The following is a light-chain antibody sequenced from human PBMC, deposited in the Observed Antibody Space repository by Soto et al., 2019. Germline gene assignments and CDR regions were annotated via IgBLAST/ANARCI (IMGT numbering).Light chain of an antibody. CDR3: SSYFTTNSRV. J-gene: IGLJ1*01. Sequence: QSALAQPASVSGSPGKSITISCTGTSTYIGRYDFVSWYQQHPGKAPKLIIYAVSNRPSGVSSRFSGSKSGDTASLTISGLQAEDEADYYCSSYFTTNSRVFGTRP. V-gene: IGLV2-14*03. CDR2: AVS. CDR1: STYIGRYDF.